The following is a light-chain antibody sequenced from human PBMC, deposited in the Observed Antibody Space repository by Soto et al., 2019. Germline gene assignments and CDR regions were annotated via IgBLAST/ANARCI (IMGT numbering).Light chain of an antibody. Sequence: DIVMTQSPDSLAVSLGERATINCKSSQSVLSTSNNKNYLAWYQQKPGQPPKLLIYWASTRESGVPDRFSGSGFGTDFTLTISSLQAEDVAVYYCQQYYSAPWMFGQGTKEEIQ. J-gene: IGKJ1*01. V-gene: IGKV4-1*01. CDR3: QQYYSAPWM. CDR1: QSVLSTSNNKNY. CDR2: WAS.